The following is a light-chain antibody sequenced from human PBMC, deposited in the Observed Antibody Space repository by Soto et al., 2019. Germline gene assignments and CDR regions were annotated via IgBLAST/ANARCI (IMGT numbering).Light chain of an antibody. CDR1: QGISSY. J-gene: IGKJ5*01. CDR2: AAS. CDR3: QQLKSYPQT. Sequence: DIQLTQSPSFLSASVGDRVTITCRASQGISSYFAWYQQKPGKAPRLLIYAASTLQSGVPSRFSGSGSGTEFTLTISSLQPEDVATYYCQQLKSYPQTFGQGTRLEIK. V-gene: IGKV1-9*01.